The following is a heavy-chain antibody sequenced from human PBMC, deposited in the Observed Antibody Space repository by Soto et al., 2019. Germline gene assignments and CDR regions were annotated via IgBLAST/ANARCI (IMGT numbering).Heavy chain of an antibody. CDR2: ISYDGSNK. D-gene: IGHD3-22*01. Sequence: GGSLILSCAASGFTFGSYGMHWVRQAPGKGLEWVAVISYDGSNKYYADSVKGRFTISRDNSKNTLYLQMNSLRAEDTAVYYCAKGFSGRYYDSSGYYYFDYWGQGTLVTVSS. CDR1: GFTFGSYG. V-gene: IGHV3-30*18. CDR3: AKGFSGRYYDSSGYYYFDY. J-gene: IGHJ4*02.